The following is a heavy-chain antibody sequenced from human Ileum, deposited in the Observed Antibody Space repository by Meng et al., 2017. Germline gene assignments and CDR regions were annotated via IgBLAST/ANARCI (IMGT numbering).Heavy chain of an antibody. CDR1: GFTFSSYW. D-gene: IGHD3-16*02. CDR3: ARGAYDYVWGSYRYPSFDY. Sequence: GESLKISCAASGFTFSSYWMSWVRQAPGKGLEWVANIKQDGSEKYYVDSVKGRFTISRDNAKNSLYLQMNSLRAEDTAVYYCARGAYDYVWGSYRYPSFDYWGQGTLVT. CDR2: IKQDGSEK. V-gene: IGHV3-7*01. J-gene: IGHJ4*02.